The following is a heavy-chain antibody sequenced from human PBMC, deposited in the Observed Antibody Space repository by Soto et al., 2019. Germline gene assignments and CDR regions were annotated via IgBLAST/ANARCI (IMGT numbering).Heavy chain of an antibody. CDR3: AKAARKKLVAALLTYYFDY. CDR1: GFTFSSYA. CDR2: ISGSGGST. J-gene: IGHJ4*02. V-gene: IGHV3-23*01. D-gene: IGHD2-15*01. Sequence: GGSLRLSCAASGFTFSSYAMSWVRQAPGKGLEWVSAISGSGGSTYYADSVKGRFTISRDNSKNTLYLQRNSLRAEDTAVYYCAKAARKKLVAALLTYYFDYWGQGTLVTVSS.